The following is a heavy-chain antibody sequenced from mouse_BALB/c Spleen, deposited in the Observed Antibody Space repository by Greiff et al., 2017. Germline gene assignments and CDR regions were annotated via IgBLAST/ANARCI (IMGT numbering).Heavy chain of an antibody. J-gene: IGHJ2*01. Sequence: VQLQESGAELVRPGTSVKISCKASGYTFTNYWLGWVKQRPGHGLEWIGDIYPGGGYTNYNEKFKGKAPLTADTSSSTAYMQLSSLTSEDSAVYFCARGFITTALDYWGQGTTLTVSS. D-gene: IGHD1-2*01. CDR1: GYTFTNYW. V-gene: IGHV1-63*02. CDR2: IYPGGGYT. CDR3: ARGFITTALDY.